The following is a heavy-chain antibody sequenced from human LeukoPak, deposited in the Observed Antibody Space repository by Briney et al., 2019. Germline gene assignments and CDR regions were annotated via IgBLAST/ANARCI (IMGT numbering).Heavy chain of an antibody. V-gene: IGHV3-30*03. Sequence: GGSLRLSCAASGFTFSSYGMHWVRQAPGKGLEWVAVISYDGSNKYYADSVKGRFTISRDNSKNTLYLQMNSLRAEDTAVYYCARDKAGIFDYWGQGTLVTVSS. CDR2: ISYDGSNK. CDR3: ARDKAGIFDY. CDR1: GFTFSSYG. D-gene: IGHD6-19*01. J-gene: IGHJ4*02.